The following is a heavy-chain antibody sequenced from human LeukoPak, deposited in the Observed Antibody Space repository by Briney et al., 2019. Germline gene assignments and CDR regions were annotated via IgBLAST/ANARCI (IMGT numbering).Heavy chain of an antibody. D-gene: IGHD3-3*01. J-gene: IGHJ5*02. Sequence: SETLSLTCAVYGGSFSGDFWSWIRQSPGKGLEWIGEINHGGSTNYNPSLKSRVTISVDTSKNQFSLKLSSVTAADTAVYYCARDRGFWSGYYTRWFDPWGQGTLVTVSS. CDR1: GGSFSGDF. CDR3: ARDRGFWSGYYTRWFDP. V-gene: IGHV4-34*01. CDR2: INHGGST.